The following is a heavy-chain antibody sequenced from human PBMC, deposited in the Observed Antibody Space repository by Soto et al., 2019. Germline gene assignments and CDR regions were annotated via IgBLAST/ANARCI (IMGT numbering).Heavy chain of an antibody. V-gene: IGHV3-74*03. CDR1: GFILSSYW. D-gene: IGHD2-2*02. CDR2: LHSDGSTT. J-gene: IGHJ6*02. CDR3: ARELPTTIRGGYYYSYGMDV. Sequence: GGSLRLSCAAPGFILSSYWMHWVRQVPGKGLVWVSRLHSDGSTTTYADSVKGRFTISRDNAKNTLYLQMNSLRAEDTAVYYCARELPTTIRGGYYYSYGMDVWGQGTTVTVSS.